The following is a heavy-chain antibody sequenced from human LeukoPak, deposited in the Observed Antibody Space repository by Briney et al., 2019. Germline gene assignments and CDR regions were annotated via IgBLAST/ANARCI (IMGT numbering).Heavy chain of an antibody. CDR3: ARDILDVGATHYFDY. CDR2: IHSSGSA. D-gene: IGHD1-26*01. Sequence: PSETLSLTCTVSGASITTYYWSWIRQPPGKGLEYIGQIHSSGSANYNPSLKSRVAMSLDASKNQFSLTVSSVTAADTAIYYCARDILDVGATHYFDYWGRGSLFTVSS. V-gene: IGHV4-59*01. CDR1: GASITTYY. J-gene: IGHJ4*02.